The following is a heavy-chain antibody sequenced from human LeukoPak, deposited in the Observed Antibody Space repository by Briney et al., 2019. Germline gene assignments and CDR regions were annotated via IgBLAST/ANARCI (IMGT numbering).Heavy chain of an antibody. D-gene: IGHD2-2*01. J-gene: IGHJ6*03. V-gene: IGHV4-34*01. CDR2: INHSGST. CDR3: ARGVIVVVPAAIGGLDYYYYMDV. CDR1: GGSFSGYY. Sequence: PSETLSLTCAVYGGSFSGYYWSWIRQPPGKGLEWIGEINHSGSTNYNPSLRSRVTISVDTSKNQFSLKLSSVTAADTAVYYCARGVIVVVPAAIGGLDYYYYMDVWGKGTTVTVS.